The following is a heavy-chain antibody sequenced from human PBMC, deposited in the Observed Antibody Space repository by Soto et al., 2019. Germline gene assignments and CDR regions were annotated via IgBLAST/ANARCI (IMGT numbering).Heavy chain of an antibody. D-gene: IGHD6-25*01. Sequence: QVHLVESGGGVVQPGGSLRLSCAASGFNFRGFTMHWVRQAPDKGLEWLSVISYAGDYKNYADSVRGRISISRDNSKNTLFLQMNSLRPADTAFYFCARDPWGDSGSAKHLDYGGEGSLVIVSS. V-gene: IGHV3-30-3*01. J-gene: IGHJ4*02. CDR2: ISYAGDYK. CDR3: ARDPWGDSGSAKHLDY. CDR1: GFNFRGFT.